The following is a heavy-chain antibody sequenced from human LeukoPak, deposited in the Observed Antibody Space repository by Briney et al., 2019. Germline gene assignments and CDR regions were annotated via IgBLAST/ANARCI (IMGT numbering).Heavy chain of an antibody. CDR1: GYTFTRYY. CDR3: AREVAAAGTDY. CDR2: INPNSGNT. J-gene: IGHJ4*02. V-gene: IGHV1-8*02. Sequence: ASVKVSCKASGYTFTRYYMHWVRQAPGQGLEWMGWINPNSGNTGYAQKFQGRVTMTRNTSISTAYMELSSLRSEDTAVYYCAREVAAAGTDYGGQGTLVTVSS. D-gene: IGHD6-13*01.